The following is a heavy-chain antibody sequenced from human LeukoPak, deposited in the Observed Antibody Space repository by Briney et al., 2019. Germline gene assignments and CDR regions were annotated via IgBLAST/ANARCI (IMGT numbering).Heavy chain of an antibody. CDR2: IKQDGSEK. D-gene: IGHD3-16*02. J-gene: IGHJ3*02. V-gene: IGHV3-7*01. CDR3: ARAQSEGYDYVWGSYRYNAFDI. CDR1: GFTFSSYW. Sequence: GGSLRLSCAASGFTFSSYWMSWVRQAPGTGLEWVANIKQDGSEKCYVDSVKGRFTISRDNAKNSLYLQMNSLRAEDTAVYYCARAQSEGYDYVWGSYRYNAFDIWGQGTMVTVSS.